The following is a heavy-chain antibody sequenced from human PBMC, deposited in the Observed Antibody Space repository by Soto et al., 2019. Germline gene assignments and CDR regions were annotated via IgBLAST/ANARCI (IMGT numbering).Heavy chain of an antibody. D-gene: IGHD4-17*01. CDR2: VYYTGST. V-gene: IGHV4-39*02. CDR3: ARSLRGDYLYYFDF. J-gene: IGHJ4*02. CDR1: GGSVTSVSYF. Sequence: SETLSLTCTVSGGSVTSVSYFWGWIRQPPGKGLEWIGSVYYTGSTYYSPSLKSRVTMSVDTSKNHFSLRLSSVTAADTAVYYCARSLRGDYLYYFDFWGQGTLVTVSS.